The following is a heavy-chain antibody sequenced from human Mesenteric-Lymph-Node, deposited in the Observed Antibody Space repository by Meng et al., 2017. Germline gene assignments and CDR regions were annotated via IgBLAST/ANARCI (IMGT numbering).Heavy chain of an antibody. V-gene: IGHV7-4-1*02. J-gene: IGHJ4*02. CDR3: ARDSDAAVAGTNY. CDR2: INTNTGNP. Sequence: LVQSWLEFKKPGALVKVSCKASGYTFTSYAMNWVRQAPGQGLEWMGWINTNTGNPTYAQDFTGRFVFSLYTSVSTAYLQISSLKAEDTAVYYCARDSDAAVAGTNYWGQGTLVTVSS. D-gene: IGHD6-19*01. CDR1: GYTFTSYA.